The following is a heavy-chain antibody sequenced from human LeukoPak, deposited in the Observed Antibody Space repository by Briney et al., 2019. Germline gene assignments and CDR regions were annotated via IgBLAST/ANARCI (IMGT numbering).Heavy chain of an antibody. CDR1: GYTFTSYY. Sequence: SVKVSCKASGYTFTSYYMHWVRQAPGQGLEWMGRIIPILGIANYAQKFQGRVTITADKSTSTAYMELSSLRSEDTAVYYCARVGTDRSSDAYWGQGTLVTVSS. CDR3: ARVGTDRSSDAY. V-gene: IGHV1-69*04. CDR2: IIPILGIA. J-gene: IGHJ4*02. D-gene: IGHD6-6*01.